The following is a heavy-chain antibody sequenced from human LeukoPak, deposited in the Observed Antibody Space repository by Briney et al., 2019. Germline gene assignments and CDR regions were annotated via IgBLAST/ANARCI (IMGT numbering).Heavy chain of an antibody. CDR2: IYYSGST. D-gene: IGHD5-18*01. J-gene: IGHJ4*02. Sequence: PSETLSLTCTVSGGSISSYYWSWIRQPPGKGLEWIGYIYYSGSTNYNPSLKSRVTISVDTSKNQFSLKLSSVTAADTAVYYCARRHTAYAPPPRWGQGTLVTVSS. CDR1: GGSISSYY. V-gene: IGHV4-59*08. CDR3: ARRHTAYAPPPR.